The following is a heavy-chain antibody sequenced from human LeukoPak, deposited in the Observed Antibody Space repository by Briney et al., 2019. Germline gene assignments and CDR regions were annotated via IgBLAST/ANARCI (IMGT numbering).Heavy chain of an antibody. J-gene: IGHJ4*02. CDR1: GGSISSGGYY. D-gene: IGHD3-9*01. CDR3: ARAHPEEVPESPYDIAPHFDY. CDR2: IYYSGST. V-gene: IGHV4-31*03. Sequence: SETLSLTCTVSGGSISSGGYYWSWIRQHPGKGLEWIGYIYYSGSTYYTPSLKSRVTISVDTSKNQFSLKLSSVTAADTAVYYRARAHPEEVPESPYDIAPHFDYWGQGTLVTVSS.